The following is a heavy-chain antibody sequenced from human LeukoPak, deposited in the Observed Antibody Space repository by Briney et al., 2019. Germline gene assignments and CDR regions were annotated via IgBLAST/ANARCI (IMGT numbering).Heavy chain of an antibody. CDR3: ARKHSSGWDYFDY. V-gene: IGHV1-2*02. Sequence: GASVKVSCKASGYTFTGYYMHWVRQAPGQGLEWMGWINPNSGGTNYAQKFQGRVTMTRDTSISTDYMELSRLRSDDTAVSYCARKHSSGWDYFDYWGQGTLVTVSS. CDR2: INPNSGGT. J-gene: IGHJ4*02. D-gene: IGHD6-19*01. CDR1: GYTFTGYY.